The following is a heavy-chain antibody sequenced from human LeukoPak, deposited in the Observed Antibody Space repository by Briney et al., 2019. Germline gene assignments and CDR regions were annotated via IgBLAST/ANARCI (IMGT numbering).Heavy chain of an antibody. CDR1: GRSISNYY. V-gene: IGHV4-59*08. D-gene: IGHD2-2*01. J-gene: IGHJ3*02. CDR2: IYYSGST. CDR3: ATSTRSRGPASDI. Sequence: SETLSLTCTVSGRSISNYYWNWIRQPPGMGLEWIGYIYYSGSTNYNPSLKSRVTISVDTSKNQFSLNLSSVTAADTALYYCATSTRSRGPASDIWGQGTLVTVSS.